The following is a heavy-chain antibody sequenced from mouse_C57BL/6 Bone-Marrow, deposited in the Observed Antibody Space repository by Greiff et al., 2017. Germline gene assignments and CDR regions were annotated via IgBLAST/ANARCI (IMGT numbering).Heavy chain of an antibody. J-gene: IGHJ2*01. CDR1: GFTFSSYG. D-gene: IGHD3-2*02. V-gene: IGHV5-6*02. CDR3: ARLDSSGYIDY. Sequence: EVKLVESGGDLVKPGGSLKLSCAASGFTFSSYGMSWVRQTPDKRLEWVATISSGGSYTYYPDSVKGRCTISRDNTKNTLYLQRSSLKSEDTAMYYCARLDSSGYIDYWGQGTTLTVSS. CDR2: ISSGGSYT.